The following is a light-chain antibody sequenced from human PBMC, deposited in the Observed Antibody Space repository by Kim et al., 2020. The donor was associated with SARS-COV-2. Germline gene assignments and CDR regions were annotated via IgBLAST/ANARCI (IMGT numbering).Light chain of an antibody. CDR3: QQLNTSPWT. J-gene: IGKJ1*01. CDR2: AAS. V-gene: IGKV1-9*01. CDR1: QAISTY. Sequence: DIHLTQSPSFLSASVGDRVTITCRASQAISTYFAGDQQKTGKAPKLLISAASTLQSGLPSGFSGSGSGTAFTLPISSLPAEDCATHYDQQLNTSPWTFGHGTKVDI.